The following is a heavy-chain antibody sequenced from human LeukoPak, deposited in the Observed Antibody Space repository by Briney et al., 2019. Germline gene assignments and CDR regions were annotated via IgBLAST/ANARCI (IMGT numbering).Heavy chain of an antibody. Sequence: GGSLRLSCAVSGFTFSSYWTHWVRQAPGKGLVWVSLIRTDESSTTYADSVKGRFTISRDNAKNTLYLQMNSLRAEDTAVYYCARERFGHAYYWGQGTLVTVSS. D-gene: IGHD3-10*01. V-gene: IGHV3-74*01. CDR3: ARERFGHAYY. J-gene: IGHJ4*02. CDR2: IRTDESST. CDR1: GFTFSSYW.